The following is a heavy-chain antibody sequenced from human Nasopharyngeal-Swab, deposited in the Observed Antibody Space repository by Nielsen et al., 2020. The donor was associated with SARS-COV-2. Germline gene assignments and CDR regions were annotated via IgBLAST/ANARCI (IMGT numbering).Heavy chain of an antibody. CDR1: GFTFSSYA. CDR3: ARDPERSYNHFYYMDV. Sequence: GSLKISCAASGFTFSSYAMHWVRQAPGKGLEWVAVISNDGNDKYYADSVKGRFSISRDNSKNTLYLQMNSLRAEDTAVYYCARDPERSYNHFYYMDVRGKGTTVTISS. J-gene: IGHJ6*03. V-gene: IGHV3-30*04. D-gene: IGHD1-26*01. CDR2: ISNDGNDK.